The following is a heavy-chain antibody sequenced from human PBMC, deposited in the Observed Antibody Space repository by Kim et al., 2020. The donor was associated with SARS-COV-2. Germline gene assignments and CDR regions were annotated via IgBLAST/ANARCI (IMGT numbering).Heavy chain of an antibody. J-gene: IGHJ4*02. D-gene: IGHD3-16*02. CDR1: GYTFTDYH. CDR2: LSANSGGT. CDR3: ARSSLLSFFY. Sequence: ASVKVSCKASGYTFTDYHIHWVRQAPGQGLEWMGRLSANSGGTNYAQRFQGRVTMTRDTSISTAYLELTRLRSDDTAVYYCARSSLLSFFYLAQGTLGSV. V-gene: IGHV1-2*06.